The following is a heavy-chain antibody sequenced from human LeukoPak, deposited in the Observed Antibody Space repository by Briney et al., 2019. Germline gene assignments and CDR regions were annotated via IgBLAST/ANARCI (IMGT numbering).Heavy chain of an antibody. D-gene: IGHD3-10*01. V-gene: IGHV4-39*07. CDR3: AGDLTILWFGEL. CDR1: GVSISNYY. J-gene: IGHJ4*02. Sequence: SETLSLTCTVSGVSISNYYWSWIRQPPGKGLEWIGSIYYSGSTYYNPSLKSRVTISVDTSKNQFSLKLSSVTAADTAVYYCAGDLTILWFGELGGQGTLVTVSS. CDR2: IYYSGST.